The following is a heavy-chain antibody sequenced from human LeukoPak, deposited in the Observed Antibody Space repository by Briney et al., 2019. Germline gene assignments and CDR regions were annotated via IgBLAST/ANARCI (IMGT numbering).Heavy chain of an antibody. CDR2: IYYSGTT. CDR1: GGSISSSSYY. V-gene: IGHV4-39*01. CDR3: ARQVRDSSPGLYFDY. J-gene: IGHJ4*02. Sequence: SETLSLTCTVSGGSISSSSYYWGWIRQPPGKGLEWIGSIYYSGTTNYNSSLRSRVTISVDTSKNQFSLKLSSVTAADTAVYYCARQVRDSSPGLYFDYWGQGTLVTVSS. D-gene: IGHD3-22*01.